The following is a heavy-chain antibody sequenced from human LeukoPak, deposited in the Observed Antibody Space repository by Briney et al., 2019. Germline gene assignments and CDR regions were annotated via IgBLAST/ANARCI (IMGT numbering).Heavy chain of an antibody. J-gene: IGHJ6*03. V-gene: IGHV3-23*01. CDR2: ISGSGGST. CDR3: ARAGTVTEYYYYYYMDV. Sequence: GGSLRLSCAASGFTFSSYAMSWVRQAPGKGLECVSAISGSGGSTYYADSVKGRFTISRDNSKNTLYLQMNSLRAEDTAVYYCARAGTVTEYYYYYYMDVWGKGTTVTVSS. D-gene: IGHD5-18*01. CDR1: GFTFSSYA.